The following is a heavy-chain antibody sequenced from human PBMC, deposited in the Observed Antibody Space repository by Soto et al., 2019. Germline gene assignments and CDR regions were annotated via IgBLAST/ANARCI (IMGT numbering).Heavy chain of an antibody. V-gene: IGHV3-23*01. CDR1: GFTFSSYA. J-gene: IGHJ4*02. CDR3: AKIPTVTEYYFDY. CDR2: IRGSGDSI. Sequence: GGSLRLSCAASGFTFSSYAMSWVRQAPGKGLEWVSSIRGSGDSIYYADSVKGRFTISRDNSKNTLYLQMNSLRAEDTAIYYCAKIPTVTEYYFDYWGQGTLVTVSS. D-gene: IGHD4-17*01.